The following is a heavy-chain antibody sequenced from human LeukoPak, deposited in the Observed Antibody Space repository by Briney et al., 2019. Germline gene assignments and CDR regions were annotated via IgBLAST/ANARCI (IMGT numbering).Heavy chain of an antibody. CDR1: GGSFSGYY. CDR2: VNHSGST. CDR3: ARLRNYGDYVSDAFDI. V-gene: IGHV4-34*01. J-gene: IGHJ3*02. D-gene: IGHD4-17*01. Sequence: SETLSLTCAVYGGSFSGYYWSWIRQSPGKGLEWLGEVNHSGSTNYNPSLKSRVTISVDTSKNQFSLELSSVTAADTAVYYCARLRNYGDYVSDAFDIWGQGTMVTVSS.